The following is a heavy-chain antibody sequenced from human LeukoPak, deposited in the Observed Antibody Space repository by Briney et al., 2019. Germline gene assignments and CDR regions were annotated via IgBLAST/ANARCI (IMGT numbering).Heavy chain of an antibody. D-gene: IGHD1-26*01. V-gene: IGHV3-64*01. CDR3: VRGRQGAKTRYFDL. Sequence: PGGSLRLSCAASGIIFSNYAMHWVRQGPGKGLECISTISSDGGSTYYANSVKGRFTISRDNSKNTLYLQMGSLRAEDMAVYYCVRGRQGAKTRYFDLWGRGTRVTVSS. J-gene: IGHJ2*01. CDR2: ISSDGGST. CDR1: GIIFSNYA.